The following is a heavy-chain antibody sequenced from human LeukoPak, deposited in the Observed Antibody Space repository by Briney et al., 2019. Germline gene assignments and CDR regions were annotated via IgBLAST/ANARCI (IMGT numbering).Heavy chain of an antibody. Sequence: SETLSLTCTVSGGSISSSSYSWGWIRQPPGKGLEWIGSIYYSGSTYYNPSLKSRVTISVDTSKNQFSLKLSSVTAADTAVYYCARVVGSGWQRGWFDPWGQGTLVTVSS. D-gene: IGHD6-19*01. J-gene: IGHJ5*02. CDR2: IYYSGST. V-gene: IGHV4-39*01. CDR3: ARVVGSGWQRGWFDP. CDR1: GGSISSSSYS.